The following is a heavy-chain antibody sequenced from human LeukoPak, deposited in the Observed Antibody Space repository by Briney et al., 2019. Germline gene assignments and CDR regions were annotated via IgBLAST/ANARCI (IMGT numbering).Heavy chain of an antibody. CDR3: ARDYSHFDY. CDR1: GGSISSSSYY. J-gene: IGHJ4*02. Sequence: SETLSLTCTVSGGSISSSSYYWGWIRQPPGKGLEWIGSIYYSGSTYYNPSLKSRVTISVDTSKNQFSLKLSSVTAADTAVYYCARDYSHFDYWGQGTLVTVSS. V-gene: IGHV4-39*07. D-gene: IGHD2-21*01. CDR2: IYYSGST.